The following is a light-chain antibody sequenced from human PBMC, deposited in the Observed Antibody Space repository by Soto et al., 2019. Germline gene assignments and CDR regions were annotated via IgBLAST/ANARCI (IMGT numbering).Light chain of an antibody. J-gene: IGKJ5*01. Sequence: ETVMAQSPATLSVSAGERATLSCRASQSVRSNLAWYQQKPGQAPRLLIFGASSRATGIPDRFSGSGSGTDFTLTISSLDPADFGVYYCQQRHNWPITFGQGTRLEIK. CDR1: QSVRSN. V-gene: IGKV3D-15*01. CDR2: GAS. CDR3: QQRHNWPIT.